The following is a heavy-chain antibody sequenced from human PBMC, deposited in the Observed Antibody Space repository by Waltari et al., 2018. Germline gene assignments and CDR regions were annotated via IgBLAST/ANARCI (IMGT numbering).Heavy chain of an antibody. D-gene: IGHD2-2*01. CDR3: ASTRYCSSTSCYPDYYYGMDV. J-gene: IGHJ6*02. V-gene: IGHV1-69*05. Sequence: QVQLVQSGAEVKKPGSSVKVSCKASGGTFSSYAISWVRQAPGQGLEWMGGIIPIFGTANYAQKFQGRVTITTDESTSTAYMELSSLRSEDTAVYYCASTRYCSSTSCYPDYYYGMDVWGQGTTVTVSS. CDR2: IIPIFGTA. CDR1: GGTFSSYA.